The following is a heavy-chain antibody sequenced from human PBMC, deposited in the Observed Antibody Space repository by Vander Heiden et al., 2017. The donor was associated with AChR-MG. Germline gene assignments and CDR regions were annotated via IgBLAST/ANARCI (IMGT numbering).Heavy chain of an antibody. CDR3: AKDLDWFDP. CDR1: GFSFSSYA. CDR2: ISGSGGST. J-gene: IGHJ5*02. V-gene: IGHV3-23*01. Sequence: LHPFESGGGFVQPGGSLGLACAASGFSFSSYAMGWVRQAPGRGLEWVSAISGSGGSTYYADSVKGRFTISRDNSKNTLYLQMNSLRAEDTAVYYWAKDLDWFDPWGQGTLVTVSS.